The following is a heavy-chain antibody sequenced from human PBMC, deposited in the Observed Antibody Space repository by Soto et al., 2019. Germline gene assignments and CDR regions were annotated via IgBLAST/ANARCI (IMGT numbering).Heavy chain of an antibody. D-gene: IGHD2-2*01. J-gene: IGHJ5*02. Sequence: SETLSLTCTVSGGSISSYYWSWIRQPPGKGLEWIGYIYYSGSTNYNPSLKSRVTISVDTSKNQFSLKLSSVTAADTAVYYCARHKPMVVPATEEVGNWFDPWGQGTLVTVSS. CDR2: IYYSGST. CDR3: ARHKPMVVPATEEVGNWFDP. V-gene: IGHV4-59*08. CDR1: GGSISSYY.